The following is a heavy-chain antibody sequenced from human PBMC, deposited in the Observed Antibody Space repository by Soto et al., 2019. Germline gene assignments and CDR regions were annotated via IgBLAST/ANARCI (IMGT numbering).Heavy chain of an antibody. CDR3: ARTRRAWSDFLYYSLHX. J-gene: IGHJ6*02. D-gene: IGHD2-8*02. CDR1: GFTFNSYG. Sequence: SLSCAASGFTFNSYGMHWVRQGPGNGLEWVAFISYYATNPYYADSVKGRFTISRDNYNSALYVQMNSLTGEDTAVYYCARTRRAWSDFLYYSLHXWGQGTTVTVS. CDR2: ISYYATNP. V-gene: IGHV3-30*03.